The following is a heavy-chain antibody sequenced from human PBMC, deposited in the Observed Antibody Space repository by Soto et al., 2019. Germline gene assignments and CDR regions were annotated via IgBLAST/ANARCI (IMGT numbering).Heavy chain of an antibody. D-gene: IGHD5-12*01. CDR2: IIPIFGTT. CDR3: AKDGGADGYFGNWLDP. J-gene: IGHJ5*02. CDR1: GGTFSNYA. Sequence: QVQLVQSGAEVKKPGSSVKVSCKASGGTFSNYAITWVRQAPGQGLEWVGRIIPIFGTTNVAQKFQGRVTITAVESTTTAYMALSGLRSDDTAVYYCAKDGGADGYFGNWLDPWGQGTLVTVSS. V-gene: IGHV1-69*15.